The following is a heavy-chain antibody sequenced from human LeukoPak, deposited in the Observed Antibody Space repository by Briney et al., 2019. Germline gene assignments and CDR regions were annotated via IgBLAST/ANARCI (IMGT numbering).Heavy chain of an antibody. Sequence: PSETLSLTCTVSGGSISSYYWSRIRQPPGKRLEWIGYIYYSGNTNYNPSLKSRVTISVDTSKNQFSLKLSSVTAADTAVYYCARGAGGAMPYWGQGTLVTVSS. CDR1: GGSISSYY. D-gene: IGHD3-16*01. CDR3: ARGAGGAMPY. V-gene: IGHV4-59*01. J-gene: IGHJ4*02. CDR2: IYYSGNT.